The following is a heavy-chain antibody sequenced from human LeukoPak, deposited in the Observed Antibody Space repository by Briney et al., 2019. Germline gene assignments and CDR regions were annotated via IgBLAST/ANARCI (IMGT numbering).Heavy chain of an antibody. Sequence: GGSLRLSCAASGFTFSDYYMSWIRQAPGKGLEWVSYISSSGSTIYYADSVKGRFTISRDNARKSLYLQMNSLRAEDTAVYYCATGEWEPPTYYFDNWGQGTLVTVSS. J-gene: IGHJ4*02. D-gene: IGHD1-26*01. V-gene: IGHV3-11*04. CDR3: ATGEWEPPTYYFDN. CDR2: ISSSGSTI. CDR1: GFTFSDYY.